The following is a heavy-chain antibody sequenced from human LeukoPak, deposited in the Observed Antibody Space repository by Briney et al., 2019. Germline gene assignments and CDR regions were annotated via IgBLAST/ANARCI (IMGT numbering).Heavy chain of an antibody. Sequence: PSETLSLTCTVSGGSISSSSYYWGWFRQPPGKGLEWIGNIYYSGSTYYNPSLKSRVTISVDTSKNQFSLMVTSVTATDTAVYYCARGDSGSDYNWFDPWGQGTLVTVSS. CDR1: GGSISSSSYY. D-gene: IGHD1-26*01. CDR2: IYYSGST. CDR3: ARGDSGSDYNWFDP. V-gene: IGHV4-39*07. J-gene: IGHJ5*02.